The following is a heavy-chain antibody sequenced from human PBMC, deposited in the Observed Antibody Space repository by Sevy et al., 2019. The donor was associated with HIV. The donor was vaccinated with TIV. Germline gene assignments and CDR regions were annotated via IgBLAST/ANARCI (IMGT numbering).Heavy chain of an antibody. CDR1: GFSFSSYE. J-gene: IGHJ4*02. CDR2: VSGSSNYI. D-gene: IGHD1-26*01. V-gene: IGHV3-21*06. CDR3: ARGPPDGSYDYFDY. Sequence: GGSLRLSCAASGFSFSSYEMNWVRQAPGKGLEWVSSVSGSSNYIYYAESLKGRFIISRDNAKDTLYLQMNSLRADDTAVYYCARGPPDGSYDYFDYWGQGTLVTVSS.